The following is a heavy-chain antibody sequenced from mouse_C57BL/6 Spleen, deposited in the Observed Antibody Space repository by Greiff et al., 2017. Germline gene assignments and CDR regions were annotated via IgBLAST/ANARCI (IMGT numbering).Heavy chain of an antibody. CDR3: AREGDYDEEWFAY. V-gene: IGHV1-80*01. CDR2: IYPGGGDT. Sequence: QVQLQQSGAELVKPGASVKISCKASGFAFSSYWMNWVKQRPGKGLEWIGQIYPGGGDTNYNGKFKGKATLTADKSSSTAYMQLSSLTSENSAVYCCAREGDYDEEWFAYWGQGTLVTVSA. D-gene: IGHD2-4*01. J-gene: IGHJ3*01. CDR1: GFAFSSYW.